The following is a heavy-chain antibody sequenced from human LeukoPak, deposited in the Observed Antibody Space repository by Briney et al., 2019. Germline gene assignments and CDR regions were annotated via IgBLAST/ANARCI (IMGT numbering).Heavy chain of an antibody. CDR1: GFTFSSYG. J-gene: IGHJ4*02. D-gene: IGHD5-12*01. Sequence: GGSLRLSCAASGFTFSSYGMHWVRQVPGKGPEWVAVISYDGSNKYYADSVKGRFTISRDNSKNTLYLQMNSLRAEDTAVYYCAKDQFYSGYDLPDYWGQGTLVTVSS. CDR3: AKDQFYSGYDLPDY. V-gene: IGHV3-30*18. CDR2: ISYDGSNK.